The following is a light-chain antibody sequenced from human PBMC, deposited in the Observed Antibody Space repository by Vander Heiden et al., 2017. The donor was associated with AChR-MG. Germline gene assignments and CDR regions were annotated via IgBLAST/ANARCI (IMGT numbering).Light chain of an antibody. V-gene: IGLV2-14*03. Sequence: QSALTQPASVSGSPGQSITISCPGTSSDGGGYNNGYWFKQHPGKAQKLMISDFGNRPSGVSNRFSVSKSGKTASLTISGMQGEDEADYDCISYTSGRTGVFGGGNKVTVL. J-gene: IGLJ3*02. CDR1: SSDGGGYNN. CDR3: ISYTSGRTGV. CDR2: DFG.